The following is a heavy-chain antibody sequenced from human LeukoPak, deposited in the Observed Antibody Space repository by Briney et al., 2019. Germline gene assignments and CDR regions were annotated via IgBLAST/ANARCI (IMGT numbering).Heavy chain of an antibody. CDR2: ISESSSHT. V-gene: IGHV3-21*06. D-gene: IGHD4-4*01. CDR3: ARDRAVKARIGGMDV. CDR1: GFTFSGYS. Sequence: PGGSLRLSGAASGFTFSGYSINWVRQAPGKGLQWVSYISESSSHTYYADSVKGRFTISRDNAKNSLYLQMNSLRVEDTGIYYCARDRAVKARIGGMDVWGQGTTVIVSS. J-gene: IGHJ6*02.